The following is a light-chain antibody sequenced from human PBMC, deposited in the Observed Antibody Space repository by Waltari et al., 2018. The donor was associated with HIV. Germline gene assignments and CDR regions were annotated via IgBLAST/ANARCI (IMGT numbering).Light chain of an antibody. CDR2: AVN. J-gene: IGLJ1*01. Sequence: QSALPHPPSASGSPGQSVAISCTGTSTDVGGYNSVSWHQQHPGKAPKLLIYAVNKRPSGVPDRFSGSKSGNTASLTVSGLQVDDEADYYCSSFSDNNRIVFGTGTRVTVL. CDR3: SSFSDNNRIV. V-gene: IGLV2-8*01. CDR1: STDVGGYNS.